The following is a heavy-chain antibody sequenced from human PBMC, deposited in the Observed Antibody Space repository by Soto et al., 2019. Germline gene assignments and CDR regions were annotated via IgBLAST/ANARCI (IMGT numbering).Heavy chain of an antibody. Sequence: GGSLRLSCAASGFTFTNYAMSWVRQAPGKGLEWVSAISASGGSTYYADSVRGRFTISRDNSKNTVYLQMNSLRAEDTAVYNCAKDRAAARPGYFDYWGRGTLVTVSS. D-gene: IGHD6-6*01. CDR3: AKDRAAARPGYFDY. J-gene: IGHJ4*02. CDR1: GFTFTNYA. CDR2: ISASGGST. V-gene: IGHV3-23*01.